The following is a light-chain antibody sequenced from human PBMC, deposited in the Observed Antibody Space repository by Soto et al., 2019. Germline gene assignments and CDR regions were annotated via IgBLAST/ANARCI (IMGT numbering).Light chain of an antibody. CDR3: AAWDDSLKGLV. V-gene: IGLV1-44*01. CDR2: KNN. Sequence: QSALTQPPSASGTPGQRVAISCSGSSSNIGSNAVNWYQQLPGAAPKLLIYKNNLRPSGVPDRFSGSKSGASASLAISGLQSEDESDYYCAAWDDSLKGLVFGGGTKLTVL. CDR1: SSNIGSNA. J-gene: IGLJ3*02.